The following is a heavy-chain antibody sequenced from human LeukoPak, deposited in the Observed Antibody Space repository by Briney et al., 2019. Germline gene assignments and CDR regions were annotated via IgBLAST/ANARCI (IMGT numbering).Heavy chain of an antibody. CDR3: ARVAAAGTVQH. V-gene: IGHV4-31*03. D-gene: IGHD6-13*01. Sequence: PSQTLSLTCTFSSGSISSGGFYWSWIRHHPGKGLEWIGYIQYRGSTYYTPSLKSRVTVSVDTTKNQSSLKLSSMTAADTAVYYCARVAAAGTVQHWGQGTLVTVSS. J-gene: IGHJ1*01. CDR1: SGSISSGGFY. CDR2: IQYRGST.